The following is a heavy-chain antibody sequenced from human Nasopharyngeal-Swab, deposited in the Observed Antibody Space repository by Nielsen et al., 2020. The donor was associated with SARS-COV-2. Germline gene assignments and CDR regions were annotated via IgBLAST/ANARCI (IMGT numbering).Heavy chain of an antibody. Sequence: ASVKVSCKASGYTFTSYGISWLRQAPGQGLKWMGWISAYNGNTNYAQKLQGRVTMTTDTSTSTAYMELRSLRSDDTAVYYCARILRLELRTCGMDVWGQGTTVTVSS. D-gene: IGHD1-7*01. V-gene: IGHV1-18*01. CDR2: ISAYNGNT. CDR3: ARILRLELRTCGMDV. J-gene: IGHJ6*02. CDR1: GYTFTSYG.